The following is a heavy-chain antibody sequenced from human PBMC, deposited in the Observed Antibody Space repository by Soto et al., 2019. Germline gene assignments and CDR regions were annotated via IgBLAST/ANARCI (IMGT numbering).Heavy chain of an antibody. Sequence: EVQLVESGGGLVQPGGSLRLSCAASGFTFSSYSMNWVRQAPGKGLEWVSYISRSSSTTYYADSVKGRFTISRDNAKNSLYLQMNSLRAEDTAVYYCARDSPPNDYWGQGTLVTVSS. J-gene: IGHJ4*02. CDR1: GFTFSSYS. CDR2: ISRSSSTT. CDR3: ARDSPPNDY. V-gene: IGHV3-48*04.